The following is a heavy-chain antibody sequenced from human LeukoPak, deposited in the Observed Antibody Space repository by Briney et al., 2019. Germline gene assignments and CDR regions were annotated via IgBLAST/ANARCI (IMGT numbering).Heavy chain of an antibody. CDR1: GFTFNTYW. CDR2: IKEDGSRK. Sequence: QPGGSLRLSCAASGFTFNTYWMSWVRQAPGKGLEWVANIKEDGSRKEYVDSVKGRFTISRDNAKNSLYLQMNSLRAEDTAVYYCARDSGDSSGPRMDVWGQGTTATVSS. V-gene: IGHV3-7*01. D-gene: IGHD6-19*01. J-gene: IGHJ6*02. CDR3: ARDSGDSSGPRMDV.